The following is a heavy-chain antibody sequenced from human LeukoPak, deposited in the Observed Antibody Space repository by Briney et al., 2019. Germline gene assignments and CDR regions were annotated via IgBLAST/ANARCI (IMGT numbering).Heavy chain of an antibody. CDR3: ARGMLWLVRGYDY. CDR1: GFTFSDYY. Sequence: GGSLRLSCAASGFTFSDYYMNWVPQAPGKGLEWVSSISSSSTIYYADSVKGRFTISRDNAKNSLYLQMNSLRAEDTAVYYCARGMLWLVRGYDYWGQGTLVTVSS. CDR2: ISSSSTI. V-gene: IGHV3-69-1*01. D-gene: IGHD6-19*01. J-gene: IGHJ4*02.